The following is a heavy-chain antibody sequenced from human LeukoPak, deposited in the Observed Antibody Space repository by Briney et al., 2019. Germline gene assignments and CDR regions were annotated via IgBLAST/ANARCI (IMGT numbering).Heavy chain of an antibody. V-gene: IGHV4-4*07. CDR3: ARDGDYHYFDY. CDR2: IYTSGSI. J-gene: IGHJ4*02. D-gene: IGHD4-17*01. Sequence: PSETLSLTCTVSGGSISSYYLSWIRQPAGKGLEWIGRIYTSGSINYNPSLKGRVTMSVDTSENHFSLKLSSLTAADTAVYYCARDGDYHYFDYWGQGTLVTVSS. CDR1: GGSISSYY.